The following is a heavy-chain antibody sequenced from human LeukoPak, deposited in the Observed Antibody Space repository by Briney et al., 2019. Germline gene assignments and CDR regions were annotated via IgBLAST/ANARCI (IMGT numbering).Heavy chain of an antibody. Sequence: GGSLRLSCAASGFTFSSYSMNWVRQAPGKGLEWVSSISSSSSYIYYADSVKGRFTISRGNAKNSLYLQMNNLRAEDTAVYYCARDYGGSSPFDYWGQGTLVTVSS. CDR3: ARDYGGSSPFDY. D-gene: IGHD4-23*01. J-gene: IGHJ4*02. V-gene: IGHV3-21*01. CDR1: GFTFSSYS. CDR2: ISSSSSYI.